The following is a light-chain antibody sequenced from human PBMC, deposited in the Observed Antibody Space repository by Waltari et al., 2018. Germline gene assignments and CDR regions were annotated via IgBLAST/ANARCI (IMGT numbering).Light chain of an antibody. Sequence: EIVMTQSPVTLSVSPGERVTLPCRARQSIGRHLAWYQQKPGQPPRLLIYGASTRASGIPARFSGSGSETDFTLTISSLQSEDSALYNCQQYHNWPRGMFGQGTKVEFK. J-gene: IGKJ1*01. CDR2: GAS. V-gene: IGKV3-15*01. CDR1: QSIGRH. CDR3: QQYHNWPRGM.